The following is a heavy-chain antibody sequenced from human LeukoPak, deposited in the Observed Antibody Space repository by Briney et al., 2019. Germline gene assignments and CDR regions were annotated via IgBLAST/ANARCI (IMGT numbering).Heavy chain of an antibody. CDR1: GFTFSSYS. V-gene: IGHV3-21*04. D-gene: IGHD6-13*01. CDR2: ISSSSSYI. CDR3: ARDQLFDSSSLWYFDY. J-gene: IGHJ4*02. Sequence: GGSLRLSCAASGFTFSSYSMNWVRQAPGKGLEWVSSISSSSSYIYYADSVKGRFTISRDNAKNSLYLQMNSLRAEDTAVYYCARDQLFDSSSLWYFDYWGQGTLVTVSS.